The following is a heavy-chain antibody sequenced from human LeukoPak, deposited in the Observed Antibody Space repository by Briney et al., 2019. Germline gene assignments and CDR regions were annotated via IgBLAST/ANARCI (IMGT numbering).Heavy chain of an antibody. D-gene: IGHD2/OR15-2a*01. Sequence: GGSLRLSCAASGFAFNTYWMDWVRQVPGKGLVWVSRIRGDGTNPIYADSVKGRFTISRDNANNTLYLQMNSLRAEDTAVYYCARDTYYAPFDPWGQGTLVTVSS. CDR3: ARDTYYAPFDP. V-gene: IGHV3-74*01. CDR1: GFAFNTYW. CDR2: IRGDGTNP. J-gene: IGHJ5*02.